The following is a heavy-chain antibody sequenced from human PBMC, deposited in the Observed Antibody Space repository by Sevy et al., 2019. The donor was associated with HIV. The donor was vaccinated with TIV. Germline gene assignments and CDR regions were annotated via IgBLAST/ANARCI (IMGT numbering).Heavy chain of an antibody. Sequence: GGSLRLSCAASGFTFSSYAMSWVRQAPGKGLEWVSAISGSGGSTYYADSVKGRFTISRDNSKNTLYLQMNSLRAEDTAVYYCAKRGEGYEISGYYTNFDYWGQGTLVTVSS. D-gene: IGHD3-3*01. CDR3: AKRGEGYEISGYYTNFDY. CDR1: GFTFSSYA. V-gene: IGHV3-23*01. CDR2: ISGSGGST. J-gene: IGHJ4*02.